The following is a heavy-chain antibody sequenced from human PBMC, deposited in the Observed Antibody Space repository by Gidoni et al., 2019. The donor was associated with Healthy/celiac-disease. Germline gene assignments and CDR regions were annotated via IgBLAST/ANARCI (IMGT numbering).Heavy chain of an antibody. Sequence: QVQLVESGGGLVKPGGSLRLSCAASGFTFSDYYMSWIRQAPGKGLEWVSYMSSSSSYTNYADSVKGRFTISRDNAKNSLYLQMNSLRAEDTAVYYCARVSPLLYSSSSWDFDYWGQGTLVTVSS. V-gene: IGHV3-11*05. D-gene: IGHD6-6*01. CDR3: ARVSPLLYSSSSWDFDY. CDR2: MSSSSSYT. J-gene: IGHJ4*02. CDR1: GFTFSDYY.